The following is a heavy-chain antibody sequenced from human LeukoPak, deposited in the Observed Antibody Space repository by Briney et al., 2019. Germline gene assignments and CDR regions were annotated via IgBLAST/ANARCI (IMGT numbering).Heavy chain of an antibody. CDR3: ARVPDYYDSSGYPVLPFAAFDI. D-gene: IGHD3-22*01. CDR2: IYYSGST. CDR1: GGSISSYY. V-gene: IGHV4-59*01. Sequence: PSETLSLTCTVSGGSISSYYWSWIRQPPGKGLEWIGYIYYSGSTNYNPSLKSRVTISVDTSKNQFSLKLSSVTAADTAVYYCARVPDYYDSSGYPVLPFAAFDIWGQGTMVTVSS. J-gene: IGHJ3*02.